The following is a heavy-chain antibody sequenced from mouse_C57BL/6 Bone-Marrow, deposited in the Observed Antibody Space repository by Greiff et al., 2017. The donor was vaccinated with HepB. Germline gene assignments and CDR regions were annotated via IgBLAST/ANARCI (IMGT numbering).Heavy chain of an antibody. D-gene: IGHD1-1*01. CDR2: IYPGSGST. CDR3: AREGDYGLYWDFDV. J-gene: IGHJ1*03. Sequence: VQLQQPGAELVKPGASVKMSCKASGYTFTSYWITWVKQRPGQGLEWIGDIYPGSGSTNYNEKFKSKATLTVDTSSSTAYMQLSSLTSEDSAVYYCAREGDYGLYWDFDVWGTGTTVTVSS. CDR1: GYTFTSYW. V-gene: IGHV1-55*01.